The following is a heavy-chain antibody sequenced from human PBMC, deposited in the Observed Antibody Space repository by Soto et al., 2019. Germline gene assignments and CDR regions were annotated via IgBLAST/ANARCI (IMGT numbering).Heavy chain of an antibody. J-gene: IGHJ4*02. CDR1: GFTFSSYA. CDR3: AYEIMIFGVVITLDY. Sequence: PGGSLRLSCAASGFTFSSYAMSWVRQAPGKGLEWVSAISGSGGSTYYADSVKGRFTISRDNSKNTLYLQMNSLRAEDTAVYYCAYEIMIFGVVITLDYWGQGTLVTVSS. D-gene: IGHD3-3*01. CDR2: ISGSGGST. V-gene: IGHV3-23*01.